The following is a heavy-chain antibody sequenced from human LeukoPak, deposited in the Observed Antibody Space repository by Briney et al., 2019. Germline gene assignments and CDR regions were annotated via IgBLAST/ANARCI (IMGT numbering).Heavy chain of an antibody. D-gene: IGHD3-10*01. CDR2: IYDSGSP. V-gene: IGHV4-39*01. J-gene: IGHJ5*02. CDR1: GCSIRSSYYY. CDR3: ARHYGP. Sequence: SETLSLTCTVSGCSIRSSYYYWGWFRQPPGKGREGLGRIYDSGSPYYNPSLKSRVTISVDTSKNQFSLKLNAGTAADTAVYYCARHYGPWGQGTLVTVSS.